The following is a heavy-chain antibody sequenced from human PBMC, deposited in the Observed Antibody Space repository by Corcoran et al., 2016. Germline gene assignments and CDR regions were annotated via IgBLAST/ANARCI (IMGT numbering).Heavy chain of an antibody. CDR1: GFTVTSHY. CDR3: ASYYDNSGYQDY. V-gene: IGHV3-53*01. D-gene: IGHD3-22*01. CDR2: IYSDSST. Sequence: EVQLVESGGGLIQPGGSLRLSCAASGFTVTSHYMPWVRQAPGKGLEWVSAIYSDSSTHYAESVKGRFTISRDNSKNTLDLQMNSMRAEDTAVYYCASYYDNSGYQDYWGQGTLVTVSS. J-gene: IGHJ4*02.